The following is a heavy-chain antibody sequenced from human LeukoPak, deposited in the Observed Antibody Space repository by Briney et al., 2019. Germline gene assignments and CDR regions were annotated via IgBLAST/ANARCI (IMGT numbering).Heavy chain of an antibody. J-gene: IGHJ4*02. CDR3: ARDRLTSGSYFFDY. Sequence: GGSLRLSCAASAFTFSDYSMNWVRQAPGKGLEWISYISGRSSTIYYADSVRGRFTISRDNAKNSMYLQMNSPRAEDTAVYYCARDRLTSGSYFFDYWGQGTLVTVSS. CDR1: AFTFSDYS. D-gene: IGHD1-26*01. V-gene: IGHV3-48*01. CDR2: ISGRSSTI.